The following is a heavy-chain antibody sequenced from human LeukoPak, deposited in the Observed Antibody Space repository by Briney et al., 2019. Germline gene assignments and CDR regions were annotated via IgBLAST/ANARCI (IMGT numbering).Heavy chain of an antibody. Sequence: ASVKVSCKASGYTFTSYGISWVRQAPGQSLEWMGWINAGNGDTRYSQKFQGRVTITRDTSANTVYIELSSLRSEDTGVYYCARDGVVADRSGWYDYWGQGTLVTVSS. V-gene: IGHV1-3*01. CDR3: ARDGVVADRSGWYDY. CDR1: GYTFTSYG. J-gene: IGHJ4*02. CDR2: INAGNGDT. D-gene: IGHD6-19*01.